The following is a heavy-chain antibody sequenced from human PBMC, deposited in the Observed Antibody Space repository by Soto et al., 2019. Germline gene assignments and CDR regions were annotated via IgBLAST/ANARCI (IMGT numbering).Heavy chain of an antibody. Sequence: QVQLVESGGGVVQPGRSLRLSCAASGFTFSSYAMHWVRQAPGKGLEWVAVISYDGSNKYYADSVKGRFTISRDNSKNTLYLQMNSLRAEDTAVYYCARDSASTNGVWYYWGQGTLVTVSS. CDR2: ISYDGSNK. J-gene: IGHJ4*02. CDR3: ARDSASTNGVWYY. CDR1: GFTFSSYA. D-gene: IGHD2-8*01. V-gene: IGHV3-30-3*01.